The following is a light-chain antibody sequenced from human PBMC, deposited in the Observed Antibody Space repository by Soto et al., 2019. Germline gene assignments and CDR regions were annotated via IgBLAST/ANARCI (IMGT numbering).Light chain of an antibody. Sequence: QSDLTQPASVSGSPGQSITISCTGSSTNIGSSSLVSWYQQHPGKAPKLMIYEATKRPSGLSDRFSGSKSGNTASLTISGLQAEDEADYFCCSSAGSDNYVLFGGGTKVTVL. CDR3: CSSAGSDNYVL. CDR1: STNIGSSSL. J-gene: IGLJ2*01. V-gene: IGLV2-23*01. CDR2: EAT.